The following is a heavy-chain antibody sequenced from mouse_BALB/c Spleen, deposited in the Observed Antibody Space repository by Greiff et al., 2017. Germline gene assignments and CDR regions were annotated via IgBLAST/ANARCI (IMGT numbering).Heavy chain of an antibody. CDR2: ISSGSSTI. V-gene: IGHV5-17*02. J-gene: IGHJ2*01. D-gene: IGHD1-1*01. CDR3: ARSVITKYYFDY. CDR1: GFTFSSFG. Sequence: DVKLVESGGGLVQPGGSRKLSCAASGFTFSSFGMHWVRQAPEKGLEWVAYISSGSSTIYYADTVKGRFTISRDNPKNTLFLQMTSLRSEDTAMYYCARSVITKYYFDYWGQGTTLTVSS.